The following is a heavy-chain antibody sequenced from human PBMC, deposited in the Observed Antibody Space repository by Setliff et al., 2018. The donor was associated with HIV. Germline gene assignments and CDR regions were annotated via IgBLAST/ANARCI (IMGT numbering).Heavy chain of an antibody. CDR2: IYPGDSDT. Sequence: PGESLKISCKGSGYGFSSHWIAWVRQKPGKGLEWMGIIYPGDSDTRYSPSFQGQVTISADQSISTAYLQWSSLKASDTATYYCARFPIVDTVYYYMDVWGKGTTVTVSS. CDR3: ARFPIVDTVYYYMDV. D-gene: IGHD3-9*01. CDR1: GYGFSSHW. J-gene: IGHJ6*03. V-gene: IGHV5-51*01.